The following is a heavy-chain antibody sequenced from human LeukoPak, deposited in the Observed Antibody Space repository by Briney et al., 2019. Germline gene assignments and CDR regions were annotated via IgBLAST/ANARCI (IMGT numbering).Heavy chain of an antibody. CDR3: ARISNWFDP. CDR1: GGSISSSNW. Sequence: SGTLSLTCAVSGGSISSSNWWSWVRQPPGKGLEWIGEIFHNGTGNYNPSLKSRVTISVDKSNNQFSLRLTSVTAADTAVYYCARISNWFDPWGQGTLVTVSS. CDR2: IFHNGTG. J-gene: IGHJ5*02. V-gene: IGHV4-4*02.